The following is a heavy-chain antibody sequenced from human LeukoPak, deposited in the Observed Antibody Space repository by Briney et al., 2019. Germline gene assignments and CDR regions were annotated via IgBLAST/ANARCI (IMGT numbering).Heavy chain of an antibody. V-gene: IGHV1-46*01. Sequence: ASVKVSCKASGYTFTSYYMHWVRQAPGQGLEWMGIINPSGGSTSYAQKFQGRVTMTRDTSTSTVYMELSSLRSEDTAVYYCARGVPYSSSGFRVARGGNWFDPWGQGTLVTVSS. J-gene: IGHJ5*02. D-gene: IGHD6-6*01. CDR3: ARGVPYSSSGFRVARGGNWFDP. CDR1: GYTFTSYY. CDR2: INPSGGST.